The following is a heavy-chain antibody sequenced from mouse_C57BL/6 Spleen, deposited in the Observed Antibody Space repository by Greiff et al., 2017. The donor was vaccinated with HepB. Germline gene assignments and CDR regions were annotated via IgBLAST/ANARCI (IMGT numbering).Heavy chain of an antibody. CDR1: GFTFSSYA. V-gene: IGHV5-9-1*02. J-gene: IGHJ4*01. Sequence: EVMLVESGEGLVKPGGSLKLSCAASGFTFSSYAMSWVRQTPEKRLEWVAYISSGGDYTDYADTVKGRFTISRDNARNTLYLQMSSLKSEDTAMYYSTREGDYDGSSVYAMDYWGQGTSVTVSS. CDR3: TREGDYDGSSVYAMDY. CDR2: ISSGGDYT. D-gene: IGHD1-1*01.